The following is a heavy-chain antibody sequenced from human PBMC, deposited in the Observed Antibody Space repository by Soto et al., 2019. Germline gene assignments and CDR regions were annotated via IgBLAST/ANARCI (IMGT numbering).Heavy chain of an antibody. CDR3: ARAQLTTVTTDAFDI. V-gene: IGHV4-4*02. Sequence: PSETLSLTCAVSSGSISSSNWWSWVRQPPGKGLEWIGEIYHSGSTNYNPSLKSRVTISVDKSKNQFSLKLSSVTAADTAVYYCARAQLTTVTTDAFDIWGQGTMVTVSS. CDR2: IYHSGST. D-gene: IGHD4-17*01. CDR1: SGSISSSNW. J-gene: IGHJ3*02.